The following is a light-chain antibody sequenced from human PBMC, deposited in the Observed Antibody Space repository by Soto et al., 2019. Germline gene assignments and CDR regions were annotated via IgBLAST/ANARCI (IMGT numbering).Light chain of an antibody. V-gene: IGKV3-20*01. J-gene: IGKJ1*01. CDR3: QQCASSPWT. CDR2: SAS. Sequence: EIVLTQSPGTLSLSPGERATLSCRASQSVGNTYLAWYQQRPGQAPRLLIYSASSRATGIPDRFSGSASGTDFTLSISRLEPEDFAVYYCQQCASSPWTFDQGTRVEIK. CDR1: QSVGNTY.